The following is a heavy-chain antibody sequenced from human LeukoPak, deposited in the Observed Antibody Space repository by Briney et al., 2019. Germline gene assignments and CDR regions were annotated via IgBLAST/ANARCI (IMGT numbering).Heavy chain of an antibody. J-gene: IGHJ4*02. Sequence: ASVKVSCKASGYTFTGYYMHWVRQAPGQGLEWMGRINPNSGGTNYAQKFQDRVTMTRDTSISTAYMELSRLRSDDTAVYYCARVPAKWSFFDYWGQGTLVTVSS. V-gene: IGHV1-2*06. D-gene: IGHD2-15*01. CDR2: INPNSGGT. CDR1: GYTFTGYY. CDR3: ARVPAKWSFFDY.